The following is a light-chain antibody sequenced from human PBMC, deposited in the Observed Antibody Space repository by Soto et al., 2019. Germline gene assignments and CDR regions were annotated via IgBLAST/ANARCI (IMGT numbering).Light chain of an antibody. CDR3: QQYYSSPRT. Sequence: DIVMAQSPDSLAVSLGERATINCKSSQNVLRSSDNKNYLAWYQQKPGQPPKLLLYWASTRESGVPDRFSGSGSGTNFPLTISSLQAEDVTLYYCQQYYSSPRTFGQGTKLEIK. J-gene: IGKJ2*01. CDR2: WAS. CDR1: QNVLRSSDNKNY. V-gene: IGKV4-1*01.